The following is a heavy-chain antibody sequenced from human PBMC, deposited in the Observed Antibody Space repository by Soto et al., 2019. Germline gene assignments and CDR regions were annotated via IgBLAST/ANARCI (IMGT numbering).Heavy chain of an antibody. CDR1: GYTFSMSG. CDR3: ARERPRPYNCYGMDD. J-gene: IGHJ6*04. D-gene: IGHD2-2*02. Sequence: QVQLVQSGAEVKKPGASVKVSGKSSGYTFSMSGISWVRQAPGQGLEWMGWISGYNGNTNYEQKFQDRDTMTTDTTTNAAYMELRSLRSDDTAVYYCARERPRPYNCYGMDDWGKGNTVTGSS. CDR2: ISGYNGNT. V-gene: IGHV1-18*01.